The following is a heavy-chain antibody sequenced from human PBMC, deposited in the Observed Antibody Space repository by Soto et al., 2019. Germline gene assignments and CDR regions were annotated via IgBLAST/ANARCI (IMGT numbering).Heavy chain of an antibody. CDR1: GFTFDDFA. Sequence: EVQLVESGGGLVQPGRSLRLSCAASGFTFDDFAMHWVRQAPGKGLEWVSGISWNGATMGYGDSVSGLFTISRDNTKNSLYLQMNSLKPEDTALYYCAKDNGGYYDSSGNFEYWGQGTLVTVSS. CDR3: AKDNGGYYDSSGNFEY. J-gene: IGHJ4*02. CDR2: ISWNGATM. D-gene: IGHD3-22*01. V-gene: IGHV3-9*01.